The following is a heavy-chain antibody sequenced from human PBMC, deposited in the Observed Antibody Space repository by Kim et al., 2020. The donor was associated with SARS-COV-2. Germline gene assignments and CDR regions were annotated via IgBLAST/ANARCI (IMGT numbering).Heavy chain of an antibody. J-gene: IGHJ6*02. CDR1: GFTFRSSG. V-gene: IGHV3-23*01. CDR2: ISGSGGSK. CDR3: ANDKPPGHV. Sequence: GGSLRLSCAASGFTFRSSGMSWVRQAPGKGLEWISGISGSGGSKHYADSVKGRFTISRDNSKNTLYLQMNSLTAEDTAVYYCANDKPPGHVWGQGTTVT.